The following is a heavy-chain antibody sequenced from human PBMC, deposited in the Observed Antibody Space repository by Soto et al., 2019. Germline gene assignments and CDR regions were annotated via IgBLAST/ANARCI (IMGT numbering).Heavy chain of an antibody. CDR1: RFTFSTYE. Sequence: GGSLRLSCAASRFTFSTYEMHWVRQAPGKGLEWVSYISSSGSTVYYADSVKGRFTISRDNTRNSLYLQMNSLRDEDTALYYCVRYCSTTLCNGVATRTFYYWGQGTLVTVSS. V-gene: IGHV3-48*03. J-gene: IGHJ4*02. D-gene: IGHD2-2*01. CDR2: ISSSGSTV. CDR3: VRYCSTTLCNGVATRTFYY.